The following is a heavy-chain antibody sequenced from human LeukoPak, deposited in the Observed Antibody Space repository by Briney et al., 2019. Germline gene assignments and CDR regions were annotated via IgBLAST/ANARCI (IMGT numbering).Heavy chain of an antibody. CDR2: ISSSGSTI. CDR1: GFTFSSYE. CDR3: AELGITMIGGV. Sequence: QPGGSLRLSGAASGFTFSSYEMSWVRHPPGRGLEWASYISSSGSTIYYADSVKGRFTISRDNAKNSLYLQMNSLRAEDTAVYYCAELGITMIGGVWGKGTTVTISS. J-gene: IGHJ6*04. D-gene: IGHD3-10*02. V-gene: IGHV3-48*03.